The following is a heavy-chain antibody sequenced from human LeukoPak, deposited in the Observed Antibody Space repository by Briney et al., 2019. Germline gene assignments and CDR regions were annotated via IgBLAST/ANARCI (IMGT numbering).Heavy chain of an antibody. D-gene: IGHD4-17*01. Sequence: GGSLRLSCAASGLTFSSNYMSWVRQAPGKGVEWVSVIYSGGSTYYADSVKGRFTISRDNSKNTLYLQMNSLRAEDTAVYYCARGYGDYVPFDYWGQGTLVTVSS. J-gene: IGHJ4*02. V-gene: IGHV3-53*01. CDR2: IYSGGST. CDR1: GLTFSSNY. CDR3: ARGYGDYVPFDY.